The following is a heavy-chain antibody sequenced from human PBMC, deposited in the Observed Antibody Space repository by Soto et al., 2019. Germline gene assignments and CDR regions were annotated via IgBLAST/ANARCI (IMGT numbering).Heavy chain of an antibody. V-gene: IGHV3-23*01. Sequence: GGSLRLSCAASGFTFSSYAVSWVRQTPGKGLEWVSTTSGSGNRTYYADSVKGRFSISRDNSKNTLHLQMNSLRAEDTAIYYCAREGPRVGGFDFDAFDIWGQGTMVTVSS. CDR1: GFTFSSYA. D-gene: IGHD5-12*01. CDR2: TSGSGNRT. J-gene: IGHJ3*02. CDR3: AREGPRVGGFDFDAFDI.